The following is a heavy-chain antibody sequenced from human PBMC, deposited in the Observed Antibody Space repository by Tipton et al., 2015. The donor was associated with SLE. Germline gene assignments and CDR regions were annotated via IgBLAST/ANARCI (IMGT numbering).Heavy chain of an antibody. CDR3: ARSKYSDWYFDL. J-gene: IGHJ2*01. CDR1: GGSISSSSYY. Sequence: TLSLTCTVSGGSISSSSYYWSWIRQPPGKGLEWIGYIYYSGSTNYNPSLKSRVTISVDTSKNQFSLKLSSVTAADTAVYYCARSKYSDWYFDLWGRGTLVTVSS. CDR2: IYYSGST. V-gene: IGHV4-61*01. D-gene: IGHD2-15*01.